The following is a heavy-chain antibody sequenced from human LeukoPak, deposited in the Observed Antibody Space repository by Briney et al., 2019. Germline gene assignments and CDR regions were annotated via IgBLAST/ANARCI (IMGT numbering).Heavy chain of an antibody. D-gene: IGHD5-12*01. V-gene: IGHV1-69*05. CDR1: GGTFSSYA. Sequence: SVTVSCKASGGTFSSYAISWVRQAPGQELEWMGGIIPIFGTANYAQKFQGRVTITTDESTSTAYMGLSSLRSEDTAVYYCARHSGYDFDAFDIWGQGTMVTVSS. CDR2: IIPIFGTA. J-gene: IGHJ3*02. CDR3: ARHSGYDFDAFDI.